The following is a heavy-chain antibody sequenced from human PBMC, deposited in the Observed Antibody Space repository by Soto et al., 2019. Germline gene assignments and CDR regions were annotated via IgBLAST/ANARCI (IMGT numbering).Heavy chain of an antibody. CDR1: GGSVSSGSYY. V-gene: IGHV4-61*01. J-gene: IGHJ6*02. CDR2: IYYSGST. Sequence: SETLSLTCTVSGGSVSSGSYYWSWIRQPPGKGLEWIGYIYYSGSTNYNPSLKSRVTISVDTSKNQFSLKLSSVTAADTAVYYSARVSLIMYAYDYYYYYGMDVWGQGTTVTVSS. D-gene: IGHD3-16*01. CDR3: ARVSLIMYAYDYYYYYGMDV.